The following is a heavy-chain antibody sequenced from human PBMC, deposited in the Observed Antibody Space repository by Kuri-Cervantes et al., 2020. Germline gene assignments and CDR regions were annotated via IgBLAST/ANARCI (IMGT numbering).Heavy chain of an antibody. CDR1: GFTFSSYS. J-gene: IGHJ4*02. CDR2: ISSSSSTI. CDR3: ARDREVTMVRGVSDY. Sequence: GESLKISCAASGFTFSSYSMNWVRQAPGKGLEWVSYISSSSSTIYYADSVKGRFTISRDNAKNSLYLQMNSLRDEDTAVYYCARDREVTMVRGVSDYWGQGTLVTV. D-gene: IGHD3-10*01. V-gene: IGHV3-48*02.